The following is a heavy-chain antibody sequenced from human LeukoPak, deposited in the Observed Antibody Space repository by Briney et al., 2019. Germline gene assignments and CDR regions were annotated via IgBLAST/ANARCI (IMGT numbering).Heavy chain of an antibody. CDR3: AKEDYGDYSAFDI. D-gene: IGHD4-17*01. CDR2: IRYDGSNK. J-gene: IGHJ3*02. V-gene: IGHV3-30*02. Sequence: GGSLRLSCAASGFTFSSYGMHWVRQAPGKGLEWVAFIRYDGSNKYYADSVKGRFTISRDNSKNPLYLQMNSLRAEDTAVYYCAKEDYGDYSAFDIWGQGTMVTVSS. CDR1: GFTFSSYG.